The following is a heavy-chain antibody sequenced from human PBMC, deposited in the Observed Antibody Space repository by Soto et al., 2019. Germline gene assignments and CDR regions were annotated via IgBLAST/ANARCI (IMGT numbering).Heavy chain of an antibody. V-gene: IGHV4-30-4*01. CDR2: IYYSGST. D-gene: IGHD2-2*01. CDR1: GGSISSGDYY. J-gene: IGHJ3*02. CDR3: ARGDIVVVPAATDALDI. Sequence: LSLTCTVSGGSISSGDYYWSWIRQPPGKGLEWIGYIYYSGSTYYNPSLKSRVTISVDTSKNQFSLKLSSVTAADTAVYYCARGDIVVVPAATDALDIWGQGTMVTVSS.